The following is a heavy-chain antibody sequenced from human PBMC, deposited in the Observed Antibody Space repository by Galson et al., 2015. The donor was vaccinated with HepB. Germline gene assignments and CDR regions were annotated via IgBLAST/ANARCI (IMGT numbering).Heavy chain of an antibody. CDR3: AREPPASAQDYYDSSAYHSRFDP. CDR1: GYIFTSYQ. D-gene: IGHD3-22*01. V-gene: IGHV1-46*01. Sequence: SVKVSCKASGYIFTSYQMHWVRLAPGQGLEWMGLINPSGGSTSYTQQFQGRVTMTRDTSTSTVYMELSSLRSEDTAVYYCAREPPASAQDYYDSSAYHSRFDPWGQGTLVTVSS. CDR2: INPSGGST. J-gene: IGHJ5*02.